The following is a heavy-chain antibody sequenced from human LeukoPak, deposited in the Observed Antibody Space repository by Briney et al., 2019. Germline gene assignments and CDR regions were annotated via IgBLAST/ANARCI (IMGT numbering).Heavy chain of an antibody. CDR1: GGSISRYY. V-gene: IGHV4-59*01. CDR2: IHYSGTT. D-gene: IGHD6-19*01. CDR3: AGGGQWLAFDY. J-gene: IGHJ4*02. Sequence: PETLSLTCTVSGGSISRYYWSWIRQPPGKGLEWIGYIHYSGTTNYNPSLKSRVTISVDTSKNQFSLKLSSVTATDTAVYYCAGGGQWLAFDYWGQGTLVTVSS.